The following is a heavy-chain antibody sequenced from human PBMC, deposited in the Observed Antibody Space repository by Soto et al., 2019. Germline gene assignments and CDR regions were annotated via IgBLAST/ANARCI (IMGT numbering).Heavy chain of an antibody. CDR2: IRGGGGNT. J-gene: IGHJ3*02. D-gene: IGHD3-16*01. Sequence: EVHLSESGGGLVQPGGSVRLSCLASGFTFSDYAMSWVRQAPGKGLEWVSSIRGGGGNTYYPDSVKGRFTITRDNSKNTLFLQMNSLRVEDTAIYYCAKDYPYYNSASRDAFDIWGQGTVVTVSS. CDR1: GFTFSDYA. CDR3: AKDYPYYNSASRDAFDI. V-gene: IGHV3-23*01.